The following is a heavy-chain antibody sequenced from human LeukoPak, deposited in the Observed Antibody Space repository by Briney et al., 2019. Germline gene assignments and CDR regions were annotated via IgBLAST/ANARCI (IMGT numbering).Heavy chain of an antibody. V-gene: IGHV4-4*09. D-gene: IGHD1/OR15-1a*01. J-gene: IGHJ5*02. CDR3: ARLEWWTGTRGGWFDP. Sequence: SETLSLTCTVCGGSISSYYWSWIRQPPGKGLEWIGYIYTSGSTNYNPSLKSRVTISVDTSKNQFSLKLSSVTAADTAVYYCARLEWWTGTRGGWFDPWGQGTLVTVSS. CDR2: IYTSGST. CDR1: GGSISSYY.